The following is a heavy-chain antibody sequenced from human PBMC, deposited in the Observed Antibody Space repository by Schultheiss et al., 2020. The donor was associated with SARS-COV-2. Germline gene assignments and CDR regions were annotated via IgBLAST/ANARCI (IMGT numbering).Heavy chain of an antibody. CDR2: IYYSGST. D-gene: IGHD6-19*01. Sequence: SETLSLTCAVSGGSISSSNWWSWVRQHPGKGLEWIGYIYYSGSTNYNPSLKSRVTISVDTSKNQFSLKLSSVTAADTAVYYCARGQGYSSGWYAFKYWGQGTLVTVSS. V-gene: IGHV4-4*02. J-gene: IGHJ4*02. CDR3: ARGQGYSSGWYAFKY. CDR1: GGSISSSNW.